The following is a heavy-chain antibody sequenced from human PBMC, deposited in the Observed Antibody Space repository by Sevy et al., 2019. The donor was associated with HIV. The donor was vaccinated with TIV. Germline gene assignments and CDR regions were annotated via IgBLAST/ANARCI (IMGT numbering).Heavy chain of an antibody. D-gene: IGHD3-22*01. CDR3: AKVHYYDSSGPIDY. CDR2: ISDSGGST. CDR1: GFTFSSYA. V-gene: IGHV3-23*01. J-gene: IGHJ4*02. Sequence: GGSLRLSCAASGFTFSSYAMSWVRQAPGKGLEWVSAISDSGGSTYYADSVKGRFTISRDNSKNTLYLQMNSLRAEDTAVYYCAKVHYYDSSGPIDYWGQGTLVTVSS.